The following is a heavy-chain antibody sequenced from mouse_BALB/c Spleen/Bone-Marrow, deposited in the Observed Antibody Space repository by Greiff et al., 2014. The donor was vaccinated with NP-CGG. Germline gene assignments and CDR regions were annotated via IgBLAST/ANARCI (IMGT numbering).Heavy chain of an antibody. CDR2: YDHENGNI. Sequence: EVQRVESGPELVKPWDSVTFTCTASGFYINGTYMHWGKQQLEQNLVGMGRYDHENGNIKYDPTFQGKATITADTSSNPAYLHLSSLTSEDTAVYYCTRGEDYWGQGTSVIVSS. J-gene: IGHJ4*01. CDR1: GFYINGTY. V-gene: IGHV14-3*02. CDR3: TRGEDY.